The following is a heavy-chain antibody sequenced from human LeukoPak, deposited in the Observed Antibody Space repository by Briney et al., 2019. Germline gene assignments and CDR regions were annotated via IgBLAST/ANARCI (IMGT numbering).Heavy chain of an antibody. CDR1: GFTFSSYA. V-gene: IGHV3-23*01. J-gene: IGHJ4*02. D-gene: IGHD3-16*02. CDR3: AKDYRDGHDYGDY. CDR2: ISGSGGST. Sequence: GGSLRLSCAASGFTFSSYAMSWVRQAPGKGLEWVSAISGSGGSTYYADSVKGRFTISRDNSKNTPYLQMNSLRAEDTAVYYCAKDYRDGHDYGDYWGQGTLVTVSS.